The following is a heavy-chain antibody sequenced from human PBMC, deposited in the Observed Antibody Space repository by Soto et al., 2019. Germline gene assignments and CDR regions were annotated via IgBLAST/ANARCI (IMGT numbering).Heavy chain of an antibody. CDR2: IYPGDSDT. V-gene: IGHV5-51*01. Sequence: GESLKISCNGSGYSFTIYWIGWVRQMPGKGLEWMGIIYPGDSDTRYSPSFQGQVTISADKSISTAYLQWSSLKASDTAMYYCARRTTVTTWNYYYYYGMDVWGQGTTVTVSS. CDR1: GYSFTIYW. D-gene: IGHD4-17*01. CDR3: ARRTTVTTWNYYYYYGMDV. J-gene: IGHJ6*02.